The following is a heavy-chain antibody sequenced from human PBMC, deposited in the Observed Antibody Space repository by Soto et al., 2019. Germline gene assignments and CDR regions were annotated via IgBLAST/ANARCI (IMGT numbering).Heavy chain of an antibody. CDR1: GLTFSNYA. CDR2: ISDSGGST. CDR3: VKEGSGWYSRGCFDF. V-gene: IGHV3-23*01. D-gene: IGHD6-19*01. J-gene: IGHJ3*01. Sequence: GGSLRLSCAASGLTFSNYAMNWVRQAPGKGLEWVSNISDSGGSTYYADSVKGRFTISRDNSKNTLYLQMNSLRGRDTAIYYCVKEGSGWYSRGCFDFWGRGTMVTVS.